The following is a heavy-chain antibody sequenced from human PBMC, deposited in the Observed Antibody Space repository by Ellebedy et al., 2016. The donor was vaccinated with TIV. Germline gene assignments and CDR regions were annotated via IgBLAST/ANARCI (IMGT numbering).Heavy chain of an antibody. CDR3: TCLQLGIADYFDY. CDR1: GYTFTKYY. Sequence: ASVKVSCKASGYTFTKYYMHWVRQVPGQGLEWMGMINPSGGSTSYAQKFQGRVTMTRDTSTSTVYMELSSLRSEDTAVYYCTCLQLGIADYFDYWGQGALVTVSS. CDR2: INPSGGST. D-gene: IGHD6-13*01. V-gene: IGHV1-46*01. J-gene: IGHJ4*02.